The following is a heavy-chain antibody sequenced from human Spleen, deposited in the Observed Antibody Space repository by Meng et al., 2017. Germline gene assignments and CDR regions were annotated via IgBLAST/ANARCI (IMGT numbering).Heavy chain of an antibody. Sequence: QVQIQQWGAGLVKPSETLSLNCAAYGGSFSGYHWTWIRHPPGKGLKWIGEIHHDGSTNYNPSLKSRVAISVDTSKNQFSLNLSSVTAADTAVYYCTRGYGSTWPTSDYWGQGTLVTVSS. CDR3: TRGYGSTWPTSDY. J-gene: IGHJ4*02. V-gene: IGHV4-34*01. CDR2: IHHDGST. CDR1: GGSFSGYH. D-gene: IGHD1-7*01.